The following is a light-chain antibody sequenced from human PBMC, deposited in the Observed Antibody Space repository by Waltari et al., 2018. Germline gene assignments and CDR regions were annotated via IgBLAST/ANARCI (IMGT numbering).Light chain of an antibody. V-gene: IGLV2-14*01. CDR1: RGDVGGYNF. J-gene: IGLJ2*01. Sequence: QSALTQPASVSGSPGQSITISCTGTRGDVGGYNFVSWYQKQPDKAPKLIIYDIDQRPSGGSHRFAASKSGNTASLTISGLQAEDEADYYCSSYTNRATLVFGGGTKLTVL. CDR3: SSYTNRATLV. CDR2: DID.